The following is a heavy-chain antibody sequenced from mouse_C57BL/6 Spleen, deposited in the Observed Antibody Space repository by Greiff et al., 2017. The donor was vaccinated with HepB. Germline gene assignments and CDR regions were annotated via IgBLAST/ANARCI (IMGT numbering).Heavy chain of an antibody. Sequence: QVQLQHPGAELVRPGSSVKLSCKASGYTFTSYWMHWVKQRPIQGLEWIGNIDPSDSETHYNQKFKDKATLTVDKSSSTAYMQLSSLTSEDSAVYYCARDYDYDNWFAYWGQGTLVTVSA. CDR2: IDPSDSET. V-gene: IGHV1-52*01. J-gene: IGHJ3*01. CDR3: ARDYDYDNWFAY. CDR1: GYTFTSYW. D-gene: IGHD2-4*01.